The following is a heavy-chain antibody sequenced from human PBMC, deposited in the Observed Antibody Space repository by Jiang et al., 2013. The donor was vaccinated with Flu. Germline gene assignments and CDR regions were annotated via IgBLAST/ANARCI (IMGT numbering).Heavy chain of an antibody. Sequence: GLVKPSETLSLTCTVSGGSMSSYYWSWIRQPPGKGLEWIGYISYSFDYSGSTNYSPSLQSRVTISVDASKNQFSLKLTSVTAADTAVYYCARQASFAPTSFDSWGQGTLVTVSS. CDR3: ARQASFAPTSFDS. CDR2: ISYSFDYSGST. D-gene: IGHD1-26*01. CDR1: GGSMSSYY. J-gene: IGHJ4*02. V-gene: IGHV4-59*08.